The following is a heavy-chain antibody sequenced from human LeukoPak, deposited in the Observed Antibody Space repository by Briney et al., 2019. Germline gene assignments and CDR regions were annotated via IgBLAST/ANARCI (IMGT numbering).Heavy chain of an antibody. V-gene: IGHV4-38-2*02. Sequence: PSETLSLTCTVSGYSISSGYYWGWIRQPPGKGLEWLGTIYHSGSTYYNPSLKSRVTISLDTSKNQFSLKLSSLTAADTAVYYCAKQESASDYDFWSGYPNDAFDIWGQGTMVTVSS. CDR2: IYHSGST. D-gene: IGHD3-3*01. CDR1: GYSISSGYY. CDR3: AKQESASDYDFWSGYPNDAFDI. J-gene: IGHJ3*02.